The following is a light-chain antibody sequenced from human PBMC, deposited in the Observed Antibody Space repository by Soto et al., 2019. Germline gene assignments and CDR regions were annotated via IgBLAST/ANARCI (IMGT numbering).Light chain of an antibody. J-gene: IGKJ4*01. V-gene: IGKV3-20*01. CDR2: GAS. CDR3: RLYPDSTT. CDR1: ERVSSSY. Sequence: EIVLTQSPGTLSLSPGERATLSCRASERVSSSYLAWYQQKPGQAPRLLIYGASSRATGIPDRFSGSGSRTDFTLTINRLEHEDFAVYYCRLYPDSTTFGGGTK.